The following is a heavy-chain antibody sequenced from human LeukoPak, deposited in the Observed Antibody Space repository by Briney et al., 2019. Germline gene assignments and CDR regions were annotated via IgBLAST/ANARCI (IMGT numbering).Heavy chain of an antibody. CDR3: ARDLGEYCSGGSCYYYGMDV. D-gene: IGHD2-15*01. J-gene: IGHJ6*02. V-gene: IGHV3-21*01. CDR1: GFTFSTYN. Sequence: GGSLRLSCAASGFTFSTYNMHWVRQAPGKGLEWVSSISSSSSYIYYADSVKGRFTISRDNAKNSLYLQMNSLRAEDTAVYYCARDLGEYCSGGSCYYYGMDVWGQGTTVTVSS. CDR2: ISSSSSYI.